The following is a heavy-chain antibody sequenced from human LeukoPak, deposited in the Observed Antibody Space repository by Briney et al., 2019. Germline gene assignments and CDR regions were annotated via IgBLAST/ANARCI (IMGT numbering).Heavy chain of an antibody. CDR1: GYTFTSYY. CDR3: ARDYLAVARNSYFDY. Sequence: ASVKVSCEASGYTFTSYYMHWVRQAPGQGLEWMGIINPSGGSTSYAQKFQGRVTMTRDMSTSTVYMELSSLRSEDTAVYYCARDYLAVARNSYFDYWGQGTLVTVSS. J-gene: IGHJ4*02. V-gene: IGHV1-46*01. D-gene: IGHD6-19*01. CDR2: INPSGGST.